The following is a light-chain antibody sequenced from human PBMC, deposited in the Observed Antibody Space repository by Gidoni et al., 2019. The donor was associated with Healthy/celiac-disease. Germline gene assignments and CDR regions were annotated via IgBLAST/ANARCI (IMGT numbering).Light chain of an antibody. J-gene: IGKJ3*01. CDR3: QQYGSSPIT. V-gene: IGKV3-20*01. CDR1: QSVSSSY. CDR2: GAS. Sequence: DIVLTQSPGTLSLSPGERATLSCRASQSVSSSYLAWYQQKPGQAPRLLIYGASSRATGIPDRFSGSGSGTDFTLTISRLEPEDFAVYYCQQYGSSPITFXPXTKVDIK.